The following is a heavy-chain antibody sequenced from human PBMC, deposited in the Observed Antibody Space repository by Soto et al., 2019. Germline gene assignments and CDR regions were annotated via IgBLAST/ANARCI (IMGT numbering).Heavy chain of an antibody. J-gene: IGHJ6*02. CDR3: ARDLNLRAPHYYYGMDV. Sequence: SVKVSCKASGGTFSSYAISWVRQAPGQGLEWMGGIIPIFGTANYAQKFQGRVTITADESTSTAYMELNSLRAEDTAVYYCARDLNLRAPHYYYGMDVWGQGTTVTVSS. V-gene: IGHV1-69*13. CDR2: IIPIFGTA. CDR1: GGTFSSYA.